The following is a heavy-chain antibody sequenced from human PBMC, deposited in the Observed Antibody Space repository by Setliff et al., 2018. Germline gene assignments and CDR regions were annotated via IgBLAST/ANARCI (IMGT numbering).Heavy chain of an antibody. CDR2: IYHSGGT. D-gene: IGHD6-6*01. Sequence: SETLSLTCTVSGDSIDNYYWTWIRQPPGKGLEWIGYIYHSGGTNYNPSLKSRVTISVDTSKKQFSLNLSSVTAADTAVYYCARGQATSSRSSLVYWGQGILVTVSS. V-gene: IGHV4-59*01. CDR3: ARGQATSSRSSLVY. J-gene: IGHJ4*02. CDR1: GDSIDNYY.